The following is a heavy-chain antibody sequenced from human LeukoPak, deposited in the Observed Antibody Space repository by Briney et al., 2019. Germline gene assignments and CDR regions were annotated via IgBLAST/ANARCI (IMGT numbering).Heavy chain of an antibody. Sequence: AGALRLSCAASGFTFSTYWMSWVRQAPGRGGEGVATIKQSGSEKYYVDTVKGRFTISRDNAKNSLYLQMDSLRAEDTAVYYCARDLYDILTGYYHDAFDIWGQGTMVTVSS. V-gene: IGHV3-7*01. CDR2: IKQSGSEK. CDR1: GFTFSTYW. J-gene: IGHJ3*02. D-gene: IGHD3-9*01. CDR3: ARDLYDILTGYYHDAFDI.